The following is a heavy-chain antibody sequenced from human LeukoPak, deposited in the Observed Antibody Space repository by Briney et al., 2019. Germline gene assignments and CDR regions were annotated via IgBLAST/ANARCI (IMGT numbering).Heavy chain of an antibody. V-gene: IGHV1-18*01. Sequence: ASVKVSCKASGYTFTSYGISWVRQAPGQGLEWMGWISAYNGNTNYAQKLQGRVTMTTDTSTSTAYMELRSLRSDDTAVYYCAGGYLELPEAPPQFDYWGQGTLVTVSS. J-gene: IGHJ4*02. CDR3: AGGYLELPEAPPQFDY. CDR2: ISAYNGNT. D-gene: IGHD1-7*01. CDR1: GYTFTSYG.